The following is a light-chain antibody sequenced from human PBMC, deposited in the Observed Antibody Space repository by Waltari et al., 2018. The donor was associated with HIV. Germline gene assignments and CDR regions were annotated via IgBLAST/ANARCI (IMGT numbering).Light chain of an antibody. V-gene: IGKV6D-21*02. CDR1: QSIGIA. CDR3: HQSSSLPYT. J-gene: IGKJ2*01. Sequence: EIVLTHSTDFQSVTPREQVPITCRAGQSIGIALHWSQQKANQSPKLLIQFASQSMAGVPSRFSGSGSGTDFTLTINSLEAEDAAAYYCHQSSSLPYTFGQGTKLEIK. CDR2: FAS.